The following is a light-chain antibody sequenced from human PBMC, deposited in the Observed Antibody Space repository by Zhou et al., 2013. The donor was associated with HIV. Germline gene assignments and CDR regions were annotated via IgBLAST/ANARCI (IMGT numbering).Light chain of an antibody. V-gene: IGKV1-39*01. CDR2: GAS. CDR1: QTIDNY. Sequence: DIQMTQSPTSLSASVGDRVTITCRPSQTIDNYLNWYQRKPGKAPKLLIYGASILHSGVPSRFSGSGSGTDFTLTINNLQPEDFATYYCQQLHTYPPTFGQGTKVEIK. CDR3: QQLHTYPPT. J-gene: IGKJ1*01.